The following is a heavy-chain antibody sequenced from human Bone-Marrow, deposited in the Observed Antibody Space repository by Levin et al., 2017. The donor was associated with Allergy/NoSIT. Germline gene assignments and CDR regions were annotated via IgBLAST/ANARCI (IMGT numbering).Heavy chain of an antibody. CDR2: IDSDGTRT. Sequence: GESLKISCTAATFTFNNYWMHWVRQAPGKGLVWVSRIDSDGTRTTYADSVKGRFTISRDGAKKTLYLQMNSLRAEDTAVYRCARGGIGTGKGDLGAVYWGQGTLVTVSS. J-gene: IGHJ4*02. CDR3: ARGGIGTGKGDLGAVY. CDR1: TFTFNNYW. D-gene: IGHD2-21*02. V-gene: IGHV3-74*03.